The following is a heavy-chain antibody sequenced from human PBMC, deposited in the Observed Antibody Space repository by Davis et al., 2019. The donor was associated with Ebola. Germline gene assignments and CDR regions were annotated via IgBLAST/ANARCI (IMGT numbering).Heavy chain of an antibody. V-gene: IGHV1-69*13. J-gene: IGHJ4*02. D-gene: IGHD3-9*01. CDR1: GGSSSSHP. Sequence: SVKVSCKTSGGSSSSHPISWVGQAPRQGLEWMGGIIPIFDTPHYAQKFQGRITITADASTSTAYMELSSLRSEDTATYFCARDFDGGNYYFDYWGPGTPVTVSS. CDR2: IIPIFDTP. CDR3: ARDFDGGNYYFDY.